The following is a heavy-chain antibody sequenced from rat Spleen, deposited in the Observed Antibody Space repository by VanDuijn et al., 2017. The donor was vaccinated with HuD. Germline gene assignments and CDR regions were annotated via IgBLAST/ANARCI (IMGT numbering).Heavy chain of an antibody. J-gene: IGHJ1*01. CDR1: GLSLNRYH. CDR2: MWSDGDT. CDR3: ARDSTYPWGYFDF. D-gene: IGHD1-9*01. Sequence: QVQLKESGPGLVKPSLTLSLTCTVSGLSLNRYHVHWVRQPPGKGLEWMGVMWSDGDTAYNSLLKSRLSITRDTSKSQVFLKMNSLQTEDTATYYCARDSTYPWGYFDFWGPGTMVTVSS. V-gene: IGHV2-32*01.